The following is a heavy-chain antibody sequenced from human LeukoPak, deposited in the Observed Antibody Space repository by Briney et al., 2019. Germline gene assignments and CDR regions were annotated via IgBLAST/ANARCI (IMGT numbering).Heavy chain of an antibody. V-gene: IGHV3-30-3*01. CDR3: TRDSAAAGIDFDY. Sequence: GGSLRLSCAASGFTFSSYTIHWVRQAPGKGLEWVAVISDDGSNKYYADSVKGRFTLSRDNSKNTLYLQMNSLRAEDTAVYYCTRDSAAAGIDFDYWGQGTLVTVSS. CDR2: ISDDGSNK. CDR1: GFTFSSYT. J-gene: IGHJ4*02. D-gene: IGHD6-13*01.